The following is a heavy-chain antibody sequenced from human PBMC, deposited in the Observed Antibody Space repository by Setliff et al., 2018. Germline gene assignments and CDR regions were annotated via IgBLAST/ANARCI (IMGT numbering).Heavy chain of an antibody. V-gene: IGHV5-51*01. D-gene: IGHD5-12*01. Sequence: GESLKISCKGSGYRFTTYWIGWVRQMPGKGLEWMGIVFSGDSDTRYSPSFQGQVTMSADKSINTAYLQWSSLKASDTAMYYCARDSDSGYDYWGQGTLVTGS. CDR2: VFSGDSDT. J-gene: IGHJ4*02. CDR1: GYRFTTYW. CDR3: ARDSDSGYDY.